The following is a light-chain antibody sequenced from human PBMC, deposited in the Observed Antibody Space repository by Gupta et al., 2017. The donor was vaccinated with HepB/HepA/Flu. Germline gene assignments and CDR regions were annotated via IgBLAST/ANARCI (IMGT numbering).Light chain of an antibody. CDR2: SNS. CDR3: APWDGSLNGVI. Sequence: HSVLPQPPSVSLVPRQRVTISCSGSSSNTGNNAVTWYQQLPGTAPRLIIYSNSQRPSARSDRFSGSKSGTSASLAISGLQSEDEGHYYCAPWDGSLNGVIFGGGTELTVL. CDR1: SSNTGNNA. J-gene: IGLJ2*01. V-gene: IGLV1-36*01.